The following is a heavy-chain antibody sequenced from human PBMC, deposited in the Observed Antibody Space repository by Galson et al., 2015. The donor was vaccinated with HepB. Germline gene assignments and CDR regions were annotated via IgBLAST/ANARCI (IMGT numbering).Heavy chain of an antibody. CDR3: ARDYDLDHFDL. V-gene: IGHV1-8*01. Sequence: SVKVSCKASGYTFTNYDINWVRQAPGHGLEWMGWMIPNNGNTDYAQKFQGRVTMTRDTSINTAYMELNSLTSEDTAVYFCARDYDLDHFDLWGQGTLVTVPS. CDR2: MIPNNGNT. J-gene: IGHJ4*02. D-gene: IGHD3-3*01. CDR1: GYTFTNYD.